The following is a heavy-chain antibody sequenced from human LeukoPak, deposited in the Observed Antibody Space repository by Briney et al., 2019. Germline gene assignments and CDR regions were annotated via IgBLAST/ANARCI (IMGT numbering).Heavy chain of an antibody. J-gene: IGHJ4*02. Sequence: ASVKVSCKASGYTFTGYYIHWARQAPGQGLEWMGWINPNSGGTHYAQKFQGRVTMTRGTSINTAYMELYRLRSDDTAVYYCARGQQWLEAFDFWGLGTLVTVSS. CDR3: ARGQQWLEAFDF. CDR1: GYTFTGYY. D-gene: IGHD6-19*01. V-gene: IGHV1-2*02. CDR2: INPNSGGT.